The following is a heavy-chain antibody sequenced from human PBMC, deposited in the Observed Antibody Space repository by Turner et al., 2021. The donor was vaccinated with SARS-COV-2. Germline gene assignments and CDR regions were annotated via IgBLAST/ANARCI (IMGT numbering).Heavy chain of an antibody. V-gene: IGHV3-23*01. CDR2: ISGSGGST. J-gene: IGHJ4*02. Sequence: EVQLLESGGGLVQPGGSLRLSCAASGFTFSSYVMSWVRQAPGKGREWVSGISGSGGSTYYADSVKGRFTISRDNSKNTLYLQMNSLRAEDTAVYYCAKAQLGYYLGVDYWGQGTLVTVSS. CDR3: AKAQLGYYLGVDY. D-gene: IGHD3-3*01. CDR1: GFTFSSYV.